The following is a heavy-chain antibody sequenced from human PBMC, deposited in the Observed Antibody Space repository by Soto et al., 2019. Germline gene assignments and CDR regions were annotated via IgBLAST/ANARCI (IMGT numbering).Heavy chain of an antibody. Sequence: QVQLVESGGGVVQPGRSQRLSCAASGFTFSSYGMHWVRQAPGKGLEWVAVISYDGSNKYYADSVKGRFTISRDNSKNTLYLQMDSLRAEDTAVYYCAKDRGVGAVWADWFDPWGQGTLVTVSS. J-gene: IGHJ5*02. CDR1: GFTFSSYG. CDR3: AKDRGVGAVWADWFDP. V-gene: IGHV3-30*18. D-gene: IGHD1-26*01. CDR2: ISYDGSNK.